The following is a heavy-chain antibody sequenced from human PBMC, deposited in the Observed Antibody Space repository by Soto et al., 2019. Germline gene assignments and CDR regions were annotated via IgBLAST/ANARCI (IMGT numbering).Heavy chain of an antibody. CDR3: AKDSWYFDL. Sequence: GGSLRLSCEASGFVFTNFWMHWVRHVPGKGLVWVARIDTSGHSTNYAESVKGRFTISRDNAKNTVSLQMNSLRVEDTGVYYCAKDSWYFDLWSQGSQVTVSS. J-gene: IGHJ4*02. CDR2: IDTSGHST. CDR1: GFVFTNFW. D-gene: IGHD6-13*01. V-gene: IGHV3-74*01.